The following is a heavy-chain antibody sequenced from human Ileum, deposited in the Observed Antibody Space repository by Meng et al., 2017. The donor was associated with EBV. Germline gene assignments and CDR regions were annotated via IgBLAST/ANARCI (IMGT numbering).Heavy chain of an antibody. J-gene: IGHJ5*02. CDR1: GFTFIHAW. CDR3: TTGKQWLVP. Sequence: VQLVTSGGGLGNPGGSFRFSCAASGFTFIHAWLGWVGQAQGKGLECVGRIRNKTNGGTADYAASVKGRFSISRDDSKNTLYLQMNSLKIEDTAMYYCTTGKQWLVPWGQGTLVTVSS. V-gene: IGHV3-15*01. D-gene: IGHD6-19*01. CDR2: IRNKTNGGTA.